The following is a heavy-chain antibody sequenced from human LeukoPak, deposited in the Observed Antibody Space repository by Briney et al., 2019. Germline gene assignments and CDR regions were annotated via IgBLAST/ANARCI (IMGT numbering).Heavy chain of an antibody. V-gene: IGHV3-30*02. CDR3: AKNKERATITGEYFDY. Sequence: GGSLRLSCAASGFTFSDYGMNWVRQTPGKGLEWLAFIQNDGSNTFYADSVKGRFTISRDNSKNTLYLQMNSLRAEDTAVYYCAKNKERATITGEYFDYWGAGNLVTASS. D-gene: IGHD5-24*01. J-gene: IGHJ4*02. CDR1: GFTFSDYG. CDR2: IQNDGSNT.